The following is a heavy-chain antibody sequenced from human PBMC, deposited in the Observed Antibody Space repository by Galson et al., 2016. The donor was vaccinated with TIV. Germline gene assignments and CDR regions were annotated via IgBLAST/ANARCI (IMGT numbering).Heavy chain of an antibody. CDR1: GGTFSSYG. Sequence: CKASGGTFSSYGISWVRQAPGQGLEWMGGINPVFGIPNYAQKFQGRVTITADESTSTAYMELTSLRSEDTAVYYCARGKERVINYYYYMDVWGKGTTITVSS. V-gene: IGHV1-69*01. CDR3: ARGKERVINYYYYMDV. CDR2: INPVFGIP. J-gene: IGHJ6*03. D-gene: IGHD3-3*01.